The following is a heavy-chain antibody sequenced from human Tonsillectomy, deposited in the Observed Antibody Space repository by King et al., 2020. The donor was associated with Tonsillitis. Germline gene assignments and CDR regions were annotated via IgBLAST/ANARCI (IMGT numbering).Heavy chain of an antibody. V-gene: IGHV3-7*02. J-gene: IGHJ5*02. Sequence: VQLVESGGGLVQPGGSLRLSCTASGFTFSSYWMSWVRQAPGKGLEWVANINQDGSDRYYVDSVRGRFTVSRDDAKNSLYLQMSSLRAEDTAFYYCARRGDLDGDYRFDPWVQGTLVTVSS. D-gene: IGHD4-17*01. CDR3: ARRGDLDGDYRFDP. CDR2: INQDGSDR. CDR1: GFTFSSYW.